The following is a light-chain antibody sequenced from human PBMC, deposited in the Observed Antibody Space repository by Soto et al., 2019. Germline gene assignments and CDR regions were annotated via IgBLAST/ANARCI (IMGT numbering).Light chain of an antibody. J-gene: IGLJ3*02. V-gene: IGLV2-11*01. CDR3: CSYAGSFTWV. CDR1: SSDVGGYKY. Sequence: QSALTQPRSVSESPGQSVTISCSGTSSDVGGYKYVSWYQQHPGKAPKLMIYDVSKRPSGVPDRFSGSKSGSTASLTISGLQVEDEADYYCCSYAGSFTWVFGGGTKLTVL. CDR2: DVS.